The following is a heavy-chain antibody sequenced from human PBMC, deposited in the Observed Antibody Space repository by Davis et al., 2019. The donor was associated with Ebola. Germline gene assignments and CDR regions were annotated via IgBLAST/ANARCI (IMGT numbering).Heavy chain of an antibody. D-gene: IGHD6-19*01. V-gene: IGHV4-34*01. J-gene: IGHJ3*02. CDR2: INHSGST. CDR3: AREAYSSGWNAFDI. Sequence: SETLSLTCTVSGGSISSYYWSWIRQPPGKGLEWIGEINHSGSTNYNPSLKSRVTISVDTSKNQFSLKLSSVTAADTAVYYCAREAYSSGWNAFDIWGQGTMVTVSS. CDR1: GGSISSYY.